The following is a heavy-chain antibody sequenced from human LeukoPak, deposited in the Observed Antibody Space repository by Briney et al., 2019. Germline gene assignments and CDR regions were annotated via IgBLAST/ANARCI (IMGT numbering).Heavy chain of an antibody. V-gene: IGHV3-7*01. CDR2: INPDESEK. CDR3: VRDLHYSRLDY. D-gene: IGHD4-11*01. Sequence: GGSLRLSCAVSGLSFSTSWMDWVRQAPGRGLEWVASINPDESEKYSAGSVKGRFTISRDNAKNSLFLQMENLRVEDTAFYYCVRDLHYSRLDYWGQGMLVAVSS. J-gene: IGHJ4*02. CDR1: GLSFSTSW.